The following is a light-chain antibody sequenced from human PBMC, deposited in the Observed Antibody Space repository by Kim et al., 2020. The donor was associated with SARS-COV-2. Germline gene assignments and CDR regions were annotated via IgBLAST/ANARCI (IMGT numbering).Light chain of an antibody. J-gene: IGLJ3*02. Sequence: GQRVTISGSGSTSNIGSYTVNWYQHLPRTAPKLLIYTNNQRPSGVPDRFSGSKSGTSASLAISGLQSEDEADYFCATWDGSLNGWVFGGGTQLTVL. V-gene: IGLV1-44*01. CDR1: TSNIGSYT. CDR3: ATWDGSLNGWV. CDR2: TNN.